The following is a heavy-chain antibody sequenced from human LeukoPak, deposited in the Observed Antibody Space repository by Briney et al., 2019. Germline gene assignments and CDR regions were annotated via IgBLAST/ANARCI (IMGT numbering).Heavy chain of an antibody. CDR3: ARDLVAPTVTRFDY. V-gene: IGHV4-39*07. J-gene: IGHJ4*02. Sequence: SETLSLTCTVSGGSISSSSYYWGWIRQPPGKGLEWIGSIYYSGSTYYNPSLKSRVTISVDTSKNQFSLKLSSVTAADTAVYYCARDLVAPTVTRFDYWGQGTLVTVSS. D-gene: IGHD4-11*01. CDR2: IYYSGST. CDR1: GGSISSSSYY.